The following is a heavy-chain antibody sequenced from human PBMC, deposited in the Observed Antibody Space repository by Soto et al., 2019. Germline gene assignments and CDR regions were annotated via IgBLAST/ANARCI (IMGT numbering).Heavy chain of an antibody. V-gene: IGHV1-8*01. J-gene: IGHJ4*02. D-gene: IGHD6-19*01. CDR2: MNPNSGNT. Sequence: QVQLVQSGAEVKKPGASVKVSCKASGYTFTSYDINWVRQATGQGLEWMGWMNPNSGNTGYAQKFQGRVTMTRNTSISTANMELSSLRSEETAVYYCGRERSSGWYVDYWGQGTLVTVSS. CDR1: GYTFTSYD. CDR3: GRERSSGWYVDY.